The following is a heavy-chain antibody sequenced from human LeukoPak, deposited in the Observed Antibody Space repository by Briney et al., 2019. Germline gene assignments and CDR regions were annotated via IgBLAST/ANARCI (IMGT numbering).Heavy chain of an antibody. V-gene: IGHV3-21*01. J-gene: IGHJ4*02. D-gene: IGHD5-12*01. Sequence: GGSLRLSCAASGFTFSSYSMNWVRQARGKGLEWVSSISSSSSYIYYADSVKGRFTISRDNARNSLYLQMNSLRAEDTAVYYCARAGSGYDYDYWGQGTLDTVSS. CDR1: GFTFSSYS. CDR2: ISSSSSYI. CDR3: ARAGSGYDYDY.